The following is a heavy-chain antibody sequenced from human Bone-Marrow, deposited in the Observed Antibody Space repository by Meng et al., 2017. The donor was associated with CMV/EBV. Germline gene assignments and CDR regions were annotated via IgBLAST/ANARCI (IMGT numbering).Heavy chain of an antibody. CDR3: ARSHDYGSGYAFDI. J-gene: IGHJ3*02. CDR1: GFTVSSNY. D-gene: IGHD3-10*01. V-gene: IGHV3-74*01. CDR2: IKSDGSST. Sequence: GESLKISCAASGFTVSSNYMSWVRQAPGKGLVWVSRIKSDGSSTSYADSVKGRFTISRDNAKNTLYLQMNSLRAEDTAVYYCARSHDYGSGYAFDIWGQGTMVTVSS.